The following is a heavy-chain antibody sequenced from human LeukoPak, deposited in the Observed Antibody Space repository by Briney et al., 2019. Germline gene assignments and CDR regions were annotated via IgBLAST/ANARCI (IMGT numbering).Heavy chain of an antibody. CDR2: IYSSGST. D-gene: IGHD4-17*01. CDR3: ARMGNPATVTTDY. Sequence: SETLSLTCTVSGGSMRYYYWSWIRQPPGKGLEWIGYIYSSGSTNYNPSLESRVTISVDTSKNQFSLKLNSVTAADTAVYYCARMGNPATVTTDYWGQGTLVTVSS. V-gene: IGHV4-59*08. CDR1: GGSMRYYY. J-gene: IGHJ4*02.